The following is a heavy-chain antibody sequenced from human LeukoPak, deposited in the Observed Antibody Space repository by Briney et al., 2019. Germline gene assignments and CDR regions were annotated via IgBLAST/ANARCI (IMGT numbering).Heavy chain of an antibody. CDR3: ARGRNGCSSTSCRTPYYFDY. V-gene: IGHV4-34*01. CDR2: INHSGST. Sequence: SETLSLTCAVYGGSFSGYYWSWIRQPPGKGLEWIGEINHSGSTNYNPSLKSRVTISVDTSKNQFSLKLSSVTAADTAVYYCARGRNGCSSTSCRTPYYFDYWGQGTLVTVSS. J-gene: IGHJ4*02. CDR1: GGSFSGYY. D-gene: IGHD2-2*01.